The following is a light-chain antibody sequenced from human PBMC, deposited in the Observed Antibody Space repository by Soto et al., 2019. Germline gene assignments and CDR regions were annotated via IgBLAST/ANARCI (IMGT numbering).Light chain of an antibody. J-gene: IGKJ1*01. CDR1: RDISNS. CDR2: GAS. Sequence: DIQMTQSPSSVSASVGDGLTITCRASRDISNSLAWYQQTPGKAPKLLLRGASSLHRGVSSRFSGGGAGTEFTLTISSLLPEDFATYYCQQTSAFPRTFGQGTKVDVK. CDR3: QQTSAFPRT. V-gene: IGKV1-12*01.